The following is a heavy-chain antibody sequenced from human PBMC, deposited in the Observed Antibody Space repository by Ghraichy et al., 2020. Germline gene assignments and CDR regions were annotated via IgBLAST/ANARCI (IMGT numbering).Heavy chain of an antibody. J-gene: IGHJ2*01. CDR2: INHRGTT. V-gene: IGHV4-34*01. CDR1: GGFFSDYY. Sequence: SETLSLTCAVYGGFFSDYYWGWIRQSPGKGLERIGEINHRGTTSYSPSFESRVTISVDTSRNQFSLRLNSVTAADTAIYYCARRWLRLRFFDLWGRGTLVSVSS. D-gene: IGHD5-12*01. CDR3: ARRWLRLRFFDL.